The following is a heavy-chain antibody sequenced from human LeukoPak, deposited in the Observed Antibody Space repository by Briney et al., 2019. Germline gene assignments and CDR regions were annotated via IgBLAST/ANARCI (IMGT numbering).Heavy chain of an antibody. CDR1: GFTFSSYG. J-gene: IGHJ4*02. CDR3: ARDPDYGSGSSNFDY. D-gene: IGHD3-10*01. V-gene: IGHV3-30*03. Sequence: GGSLRLSCAASGFTFSSYGMHWVRQAPGKGLEWVAVISYDGCNKYYADSVKGRFTISRDNSKNTLYLQMNSLRAEDTAVYYCARDPDYGSGSSNFDYWGQGTLVTVSS. CDR2: ISYDGCNK.